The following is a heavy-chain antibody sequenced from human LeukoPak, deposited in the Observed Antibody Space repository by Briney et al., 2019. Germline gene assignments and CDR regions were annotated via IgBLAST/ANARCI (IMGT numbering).Heavy chain of an antibody. CDR2: ISGSGGST. Sequence: GGSLRLSCAASGFTFSSYAMSWVRQAPGKGPEWVSAISGSGGSTYYADSVKGRFTISRDNSKNTLYLQMNSLRAEDTAVYYCAKVGSRMVRGVINWFDPWGQGTLVTVSS. J-gene: IGHJ5*02. V-gene: IGHV3-23*01. CDR3: AKVGSRMVRGVINWFDP. D-gene: IGHD3-10*01. CDR1: GFTFSSYA.